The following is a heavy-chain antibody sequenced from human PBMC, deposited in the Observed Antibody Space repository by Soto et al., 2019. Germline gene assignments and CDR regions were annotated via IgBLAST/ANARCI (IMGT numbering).Heavy chain of an antibody. J-gene: IGHJ5*02. CDR1: GFSLTTRGVG. V-gene: IGHV2-5*02. D-gene: IGHD3-16*01. CDR2: IYWDDDK. Sequence: QITLKESGPTLVKPTQTLTLTCTFSGFSLTTRGVGVGWIRQPPGKALECLALIYWDDDKRYSPSLQSRFSLTQHTTKNQVVLTMTNVDPVDTATYYCAHIPNYYQYDWFDPWGQGTLVSVSS. CDR3: AHIPNYYQYDWFDP.